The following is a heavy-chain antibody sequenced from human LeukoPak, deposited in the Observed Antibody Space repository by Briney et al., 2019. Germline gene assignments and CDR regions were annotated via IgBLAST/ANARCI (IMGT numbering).Heavy chain of an antibody. CDR1: GFTFSSYE. J-gene: IGHJ4*02. Sequence: GGSLRLXCAASGFTFSSYEMNWVRQAPGKGLEWVSYISSSGSTIYYADSVKGRFTISRDNAKNSLYLQMNSLRAEDTAVYYCAREPSSSWTADHFDYWGQGTLVTVSS. CDR3: AREPSSSWTADHFDY. CDR2: ISSSGSTI. D-gene: IGHD6-13*01. V-gene: IGHV3-48*03.